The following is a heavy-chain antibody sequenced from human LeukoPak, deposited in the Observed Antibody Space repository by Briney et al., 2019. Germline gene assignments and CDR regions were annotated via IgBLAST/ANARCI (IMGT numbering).Heavy chain of an antibody. CDR3: ARFDYAEYYFDY. CDR2: IYYSGST. CDR1: GGSISSSSYY. J-gene: IGHJ4*02. D-gene: IGHD4-17*01. V-gene: IGHV4-39*07. Sequence: SETLSLTCSVSGGSISSSSYYWGWTRQPTGRGLEWIGSIYYSGSTYYNPSLKSRVTMSVDTSKNQFSLKLTSVTAADTAIYYCARFDYAEYYFDYWGQGTLVTVSS.